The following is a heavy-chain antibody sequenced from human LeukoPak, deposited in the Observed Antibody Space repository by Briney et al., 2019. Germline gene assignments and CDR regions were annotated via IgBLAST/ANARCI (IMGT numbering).Heavy chain of an antibody. CDR1: GFTFSSYA. D-gene: IGHD6-13*01. CDR2: ISYDGSNK. CDR3: AREGGGSSWSSYYFDY. V-gene: IGHV3-30*04. Sequence: GRSLRLSCAASGFTFSSYAMHWVRQAPGKGLEWVAVISYDGSNKYYADSVKGRFTISRDNSKNTLYLQMNSLRAEDTAVCYCAREGGGSSWSSYYFDYWGQGTLVTVSS. J-gene: IGHJ4*02.